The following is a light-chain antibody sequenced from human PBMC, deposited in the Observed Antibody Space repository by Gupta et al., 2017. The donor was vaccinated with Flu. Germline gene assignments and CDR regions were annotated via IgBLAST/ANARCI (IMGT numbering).Light chain of an antibody. CDR1: QDISNY. J-gene: IGKJ3*01. V-gene: IGKV1-33*01. CDR3: QQYDNLPFA. CDR2: DAS. Sequence: QMTQSPFSLSGSVGDRVTITCQASQDISNYLNWYQQKPGKAPKLLIYDASNLETGVPSRFSGSGSGTDFTFTISSLQPEDIATYYCQQYDNLPFAFGPGTKVDIK.